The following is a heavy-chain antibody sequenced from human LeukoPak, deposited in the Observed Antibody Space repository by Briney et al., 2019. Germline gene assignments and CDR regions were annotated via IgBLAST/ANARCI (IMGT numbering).Heavy chain of an antibody. CDR2: INPNSGGT. V-gene: IGHV1-2*02. D-gene: IGHD5-24*01. Sequence: GASVKVSCKASGYTFTGYYMHWVRQAPGQGLEWMGWINPNSGGTNYAQKFQGRVTMTRDTSISTAYMELSRLRSDDTAVYYCARVKDGYNYVFLWDYWGQGTLVTVSS. CDR3: ARVKDGYNYVFLWDY. CDR1: GYTFTGYY. J-gene: IGHJ4*02.